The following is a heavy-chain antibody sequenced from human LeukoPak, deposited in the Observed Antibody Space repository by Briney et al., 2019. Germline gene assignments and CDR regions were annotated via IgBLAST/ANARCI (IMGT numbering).Heavy chain of an antibody. D-gene: IGHD6-13*01. CDR3: ARVRLLIAAAGTTAYYYGMDV. CDR2: ISGNGGTT. J-gene: IGHJ6*02. CDR1: GFIFSSYA. Sequence: PGGSLRLSCAASGFIFSSYAMNWVRQAPGKGLEWVSVISGNGGTTFYIDSVKGRFTISRDNAKNSLYLQMNSLRAEDTAVYYCARVRLLIAAAGTTAYYYGMDVWGQGTTVTVSS. V-gene: IGHV3-23*01.